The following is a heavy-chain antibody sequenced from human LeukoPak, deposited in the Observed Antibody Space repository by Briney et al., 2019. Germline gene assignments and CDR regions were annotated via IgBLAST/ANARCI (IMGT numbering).Heavy chain of an antibody. CDR2: ISSNGGST. D-gene: IGHD6-19*01. CDR1: GFTFSSYA. Sequence: PGGSLRLSCAASGFTFSSYAMHWVRQAPGKGLEYVSAISSNGGSTYYANSVKGRFTISRDNSKNTLYLQMGSLRAEDMAVYYCAREVAVVAATGPSRPSTNWFDPWGQGTLVTVSS. V-gene: IGHV3-64*01. J-gene: IGHJ5*02. CDR3: AREVAVVAATGPSRPSTNWFDP.